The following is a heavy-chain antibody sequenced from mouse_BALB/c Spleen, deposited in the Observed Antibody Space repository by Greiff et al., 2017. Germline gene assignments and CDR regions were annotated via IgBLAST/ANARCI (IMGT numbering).Heavy chain of an antibody. CDR2: IWSGGST. CDR1: GFSLTSYG. Sequence: VQLQQSGPGLVQPSQSLSITCTVSGFSLTSYGVHWVRQSPGKGLEWLGVIWSGGSTDYNAAFISRLSISKDNSKSQVFFKMNSLQANDTAIYYCARALYYYGSRDWFAYWGQGTTLTVSS. J-gene: IGHJ2*01. CDR3: ARALYYYGSRDWFAY. V-gene: IGHV2-2*02. D-gene: IGHD1-1*01.